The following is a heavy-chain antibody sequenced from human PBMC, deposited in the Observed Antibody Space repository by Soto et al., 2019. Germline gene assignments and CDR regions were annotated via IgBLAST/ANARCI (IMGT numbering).Heavy chain of an antibody. D-gene: IGHD2-21*02. V-gene: IGHV4-59*01. J-gene: IGHJ5*02. CDR1: GGSISSYY. CDR2: IFYSGRSGST. Sequence: QVQLQESGPGLVKPSETLSLTCSVSGGSISSYYWSWIRQPPGKGLEWIGYIFYSGRSGSTNHNPSLKSRVTISVDTSKNQFSLNLSSVTAADTAVYYCARTALGWFDPWGQGTLVTVSS. CDR3: ARTALGWFDP.